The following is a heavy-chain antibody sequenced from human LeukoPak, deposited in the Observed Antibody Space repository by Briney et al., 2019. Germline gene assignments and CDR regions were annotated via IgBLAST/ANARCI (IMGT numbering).Heavy chain of an antibody. J-gene: IGHJ6*03. D-gene: IGHD3-10*01. V-gene: IGHV3-20*04. Sequence: ETLSLTCTVSGGSISSYYWSWVRQAPGKGLEGVSGINWNGGSTSYADSVKGRFTISRDNAKNSLYLQMNSLRAEDTALYYCARITAPRNYYMDVWGKGTTVTVSS. CDR1: GGSISSYY. CDR3: ARITAPRNYYMDV. CDR2: INWNGGST.